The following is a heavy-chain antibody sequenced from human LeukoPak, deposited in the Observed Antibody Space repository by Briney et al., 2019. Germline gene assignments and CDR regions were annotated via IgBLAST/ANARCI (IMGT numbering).Heavy chain of an antibody. Sequence: GGSLRLSCAASGFTFSSYWMHWVRQAPGKGLVWVSRINSDGSSTSYADSVKGRFTISRDNAKNTLYLQMNSLRAEDTAVYYCARVSYCGGDCPLAFDIWGQGTMVTVSS. CDR2: INSDGSST. CDR3: ARVSYCGGDCPLAFDI. CDR1: GFTFSSYW. J-gene: IGHJ3*02. D-gene: IGHD2-21*02. V-gene: IGHV3-74*01.